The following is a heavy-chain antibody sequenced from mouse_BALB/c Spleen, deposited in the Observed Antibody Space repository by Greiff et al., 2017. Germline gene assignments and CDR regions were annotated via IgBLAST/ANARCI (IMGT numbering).Heavy chain of an antibody. V-gene: IGHV1S81*02. D-gene: IGHD1-1*01. CDR1: GYTFTSYY. CDR3: TGGSSFSFDY. J-gene: IGHJ2*01. CDR2: INPSNGGT. Sequence: QVQLQQSGAELVKPGASVKLSCKASGYTFTSYYMYWVKQRPGQGLEWIGEINPSNGGTNFNEKFKSKATLTVDKSSSTAYMQLSSLTSEDSAVYYCTGGSSFSFDYWGQGTTLTVSS.